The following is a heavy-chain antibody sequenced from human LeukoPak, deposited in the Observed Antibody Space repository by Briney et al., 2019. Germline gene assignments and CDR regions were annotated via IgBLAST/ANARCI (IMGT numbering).Heavy chain of an antibody. CDR3: ARTYDFWSGSQYYFDS. D-gene: IGHD3-3*01. J-gene: IGHJ4*03. CDR2: ISYDGSNK. V-gene: IGHV3-30*03. CDR1: GFTFSSYG. Sequence: GGSLRLSCAASGFTFSSYGMHWVRQAPGKGLEWVAVISYDGSNKYYADSVKGRFTISRDNAKNTLYLQMNSLRAEDTAVYYCARTYDFWSGSQYYFDSWGQGTTVTVSS.